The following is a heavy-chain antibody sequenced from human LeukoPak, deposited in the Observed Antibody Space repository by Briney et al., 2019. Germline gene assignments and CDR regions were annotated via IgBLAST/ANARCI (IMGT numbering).Heavy chain of an antibody. CDR3: ARSLRVRGVPDYMDV. J-gene: IGHJ6*03. CDR1: GFTVSSNY. Sequence: GGSLRLSCAASGFTVSSNYMTWVRQAPGKGLEWVSVIHKNAITSYADTVRGRFTISRDNSKNTLYLQMNNLRADDTAVYYCARSLRVRGVPDYMDVWGKGTTVTVS. V-gene: IGHV3-53*01. D-gene: IGHD3-10*01. CDR2: IHKNAIT.